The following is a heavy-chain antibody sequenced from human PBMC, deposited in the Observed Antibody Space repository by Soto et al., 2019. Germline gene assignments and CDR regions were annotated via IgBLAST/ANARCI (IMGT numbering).Heavy chain of an antibody. V-gene: IGHV4-34*01. CDR1: GGSFSAYY. Sequence: WETLSLTCGVYGGSFSAYYWSWIRQPPGKGLEWIGEINHRGSTNSNPSLRSRVTISVDTSNNQFSLKLRSVTAADTAVYYCVAYHDINGHLWVFDYWAQGTLVTVSS. J-gene: IGHJ4*02. CDR3: VAYHDINGHLWVFDY. D-gene: IGHD3-22*01. CDR2: INHRGST.